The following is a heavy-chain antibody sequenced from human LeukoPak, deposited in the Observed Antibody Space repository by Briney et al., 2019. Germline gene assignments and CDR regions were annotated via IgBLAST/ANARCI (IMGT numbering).Heavy chain of an antibody. D-gene: IGHD3-10*01. J-gene: IGHJ4*02. CDR2: IYYTET. CDR3: ARSFFTMVRGVIITLAFDY. V-gene: IGHV4-61*05. Sequence: SETLSLTCTVSGGSISSSSYYWGWIRQPPGNGLEWIGYIYYTETSYNPSLKSRVTISADTSKNQFSLKLYSVTAADTAVYYCARSFFTMVRGVIITLAFDYWGQGTLVTVSS. CDR1: GGSISSSSYY.